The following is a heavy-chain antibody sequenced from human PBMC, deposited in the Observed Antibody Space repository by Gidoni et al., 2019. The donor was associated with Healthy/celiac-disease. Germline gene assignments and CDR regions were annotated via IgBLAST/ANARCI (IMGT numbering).Heavy chain of an antibody. CDR1: GFTFSSYG. CDR2: ISYDGSNK. D-gene: IGHD6-6*01. CDR3: AKDMPQIWLVRTIGDYYYGMDV. V-gene: IGHV3-30*18. Sequence: QVQLVESGGGVVQPGRSLRLSCAASGFTFSSYGMHWVRQAPGKGLEWVGVISYDGSNKYYADSVKGRFTISRDNSKNTLYLQMNSLRAEDTAVYYCAKDMPQIWLVRTIGDYYYGMDVWGQGTTVTVSS. J-gene: IGHJ6*02.